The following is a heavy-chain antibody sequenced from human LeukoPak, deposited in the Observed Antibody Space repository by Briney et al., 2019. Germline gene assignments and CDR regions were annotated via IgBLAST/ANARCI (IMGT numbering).Heavy chain of an antibody. D-gene: IGHD1-26*01. CDR1: GGSISSGSYY. Sequence: SETLSLTCTVSGGSISSGSYYWSWIRQPAGKGLERIGRIYTSGSTNYNPSLKSRVTISVDKSKNRFSLKLSSVTAADTAVYYCARDSGSYSTYFDYWGQGTLVTVSS. V-gene: IGHV4-61*02. CDR3: ARDSGSYSTYFDY. J-gene: IGHJ4*02. CDR2: IYTSGST.